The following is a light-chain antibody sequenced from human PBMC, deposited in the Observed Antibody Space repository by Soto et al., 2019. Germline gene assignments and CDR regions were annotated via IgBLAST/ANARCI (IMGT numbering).Light chain of an antibody. Sequence: IVLTQSPGTLSLSPGERATLSCRASQSVSNNYLAWYQQKPGQAPRLLIYGASNRATGTPARFSGSGSGTDFTLTISSLEPEDFAVYYCQQRSNWPITFGQGTRLEIK. CDR2: GAS. J-gene: IGKJ5*01. CDR1: QSVSNNY. V-gene: IGKV3-11*01. CDR3: QQRSNWPIT.